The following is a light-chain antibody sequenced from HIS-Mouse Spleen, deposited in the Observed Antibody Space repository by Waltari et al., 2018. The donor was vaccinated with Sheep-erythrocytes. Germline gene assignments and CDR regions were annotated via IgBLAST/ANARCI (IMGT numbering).Light chain of an antibody. CDR3: QAWDSSTAV. CDR2: QDS. CDR1: KSADKD. J-gene: IGLJ2*01. Sequence: SYELTQPPSVSVSPAQTASITRSGDKSADKDACWYQQKPVQSPVLVIYQDSKRSSGIPERFSGYNSGNTATLTISGTQAMDGADYYCQAWDSSTAVFGGGTKLTVL. V-gene: IGLV3-1*01.